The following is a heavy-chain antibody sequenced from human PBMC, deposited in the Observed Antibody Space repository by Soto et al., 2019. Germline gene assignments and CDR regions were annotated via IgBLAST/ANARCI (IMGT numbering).Heavy chain of an antibody. CDR1: GGTFSSYA. V-gene: IGHV1-69*12. CDR2: IIPIFGTA. Sequence: HVQLVQSGAEVKKPGSSVKVSYNASGGTFSSYAIRWVRQAPGQGLEWMGGIIPIFGTANYAQKFQGRDTITADECTSTVYMVLSSLRSEDTAVYYCARVIVGATLPYDYWGQGTLVTVSS. D-gene: IGHD1-26*01. J-gene: IGHJ4*02. CDR3: ARVIVGATLPYDY.